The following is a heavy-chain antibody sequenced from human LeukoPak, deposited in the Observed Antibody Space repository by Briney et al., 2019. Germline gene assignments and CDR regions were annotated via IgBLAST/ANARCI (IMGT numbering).Heavy chain of an antibody. CDR2: ISPSADIK. D-gene: IGHD3-22*01. CDR1: GFTFSNHG. Sequence: GGSLRLSCAASGFTFSNHGMNWVRPAPGKGLEWVSGISPSADIKYYADSVKGRFTISRDNSKNTLYLQMNSLRAEDTAVYYCAKVIRRSSSGYYPYFDYWGQGTLVTVSS. J-gene: IGHJ4*02. CDR3: AKVIRRSSSGYYPYFDY. V-gene: IGHV3-23*01.